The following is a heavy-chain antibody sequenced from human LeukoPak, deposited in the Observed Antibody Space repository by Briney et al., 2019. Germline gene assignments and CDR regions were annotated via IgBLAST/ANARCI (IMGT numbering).Heavy chain of an antibody. CDR2: ISSSGSGGNT. Sequence: PGGSLRLSCVASGVTLSNYAISWARPAPGKGVGWVSGISSSGSGGNTYYADSVKGRFTISRDNSKNTLYLQMNSLRAEDTAVYYCARVIAVAGTYYYYGMDVWGQGTTVTVSS. D-gene: IGHD6-19*01. CDR3: ARVIAVAGTYYYYGMDV. CDR1: GVTLSNYA. V-gene: IGHV3-23*01. J-gene: IGHJ6*02.